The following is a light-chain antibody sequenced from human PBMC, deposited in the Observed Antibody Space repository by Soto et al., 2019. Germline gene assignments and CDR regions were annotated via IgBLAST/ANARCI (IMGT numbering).Light chain of an antibody. V-gene: IGKV3-20*01. CDR3: QQYGSSPKT. J-gene: IGKJ1*01. CDR2: GAS. Sequence: EIVLTQSPGTLSLSPGERATLSCRASQSVSSSYLAWYQQKPGQAPRLLIYGASSRATGITDTFSGSGSGSDFTLTISRLEPEDFAVYYCQQYGSSPKTFGQETMVESK. CDR1: QSVSSSY.